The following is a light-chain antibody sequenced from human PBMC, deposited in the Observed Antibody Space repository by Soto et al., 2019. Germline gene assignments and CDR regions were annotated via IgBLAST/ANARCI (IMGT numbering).Light chain of an antibody. J-gene: IGKJ1*01. CDR3: QQYYSSPWT. Sequence: DIVMTQSPDSLAVSLGERATINCRSSSSVLYTSNNESFLAWYQQKPGQPPKLLVYWASTRESGVPDRFSGSGSGTDFTLTISSLQAEDLAVYYCQQYYSSPWTFGPGTKVEIK. V-gene: IGKV4-1*01. CDR1: SSVLYTSNNESF. CDR2: WAS.